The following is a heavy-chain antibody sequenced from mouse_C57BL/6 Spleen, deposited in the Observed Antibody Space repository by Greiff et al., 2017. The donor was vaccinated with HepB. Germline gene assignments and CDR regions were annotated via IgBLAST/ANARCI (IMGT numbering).Heavy chain of an antibody. V-gene: IGHV1-22*01. D-gene: IGHD5-1-1*01. CDR3: ARGKYSLYYFDY. Sequence: EVQLQQSGPELVKPGASVKMSCKASGYTFTDYNMHWVKQSHGKSLEWIGNINPNNGGTSYNQNFKGKATLTVNKSSSTAYMELRSLQSEDSAVYYCARGKYSLYYFDYWGQGTTLTVSS. J-gene: IGHJ2*01. CDR2: INPNNGGT. CDR1: GYTFTDYN.